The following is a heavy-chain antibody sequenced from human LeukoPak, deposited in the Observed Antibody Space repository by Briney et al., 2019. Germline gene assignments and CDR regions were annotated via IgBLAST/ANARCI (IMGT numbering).Heavy chain of an antibody. V-gene: IGHV4-34*01. CDR2: INHSGTT. CDR3: DYYYYGMDV. CDR1: TRSFSGYY. Sequence: RSSETLSHTGAVYTRSFSGYYWGWIRHPPGKGLEWIVEINHSGTTNYHTSLKSRVTISVDASKNQFSLELSSVTAADTAVYYCDYYYYGMDVWGQGTTVTVSS. J-gene: IGHJ6*02.